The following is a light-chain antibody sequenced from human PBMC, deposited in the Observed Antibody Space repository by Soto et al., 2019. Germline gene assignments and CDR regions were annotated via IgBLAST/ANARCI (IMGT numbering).Light chain of an antibody. CDR1: SSDIGDYNY. J-gene: IGLJ3*02. Sequence: QSALTQPASVSGSPGQSITISCTGTSSDIGDYNYVSWYQQYPGKAPKLLIFEVTERPSGVSDRFAGSKSGNTASLTISGLQAEDEADYYCSSFSTTDKVKLFGGGTKLTVL. CDR3: SSFSTTDKVKL. V-gene: IGLV2-14*01. CDR2: EVT.